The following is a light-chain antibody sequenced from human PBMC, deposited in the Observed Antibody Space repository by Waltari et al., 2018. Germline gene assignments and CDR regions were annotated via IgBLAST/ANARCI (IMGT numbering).Light chain of an antibody. J-gene: IGKJ1*01. CDR1: QSISSY. V-gene: IGKV1-39*01. Sequence: DIQMTQSPSSLSASVGDRVTITCRASQSISSYLNCYQQKPGKAPKLLIYAASSLQSGVPSRFSGSGSGTDFTLTISSLQPEDFATYYCQQSYSTPAFGQGTKVEIK. CDR2: AAS. CDR3: QQSYSTPA.